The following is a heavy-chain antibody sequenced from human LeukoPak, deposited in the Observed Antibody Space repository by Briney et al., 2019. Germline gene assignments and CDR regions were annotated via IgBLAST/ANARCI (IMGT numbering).Heavy chain of an antibody. J-gene: IGHJ5*02. Sequence: SETLSLTCAVYGGSFSGYYWSWIRQPPGKGLEWIGEINHSGSTNYNPSLKSRVTISVDTSKNQFSLKLSSVTAADTAVYYCARISSGWYPYNWFDPWSQGTLVTVSS. V-gene: IGHV4-34*01. D-gene: IGHD6-19*01. CDR2: INHSGST. CDR1: GGSFSGYY. CDR3: ARISSGWYPYNWFDP.